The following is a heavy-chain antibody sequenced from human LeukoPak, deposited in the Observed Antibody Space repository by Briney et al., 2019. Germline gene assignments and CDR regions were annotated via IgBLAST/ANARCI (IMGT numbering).Heavy chain of an antibody. D-gene: IGHD1-26*01. CDR2: ISAYNGNT. CDR3: ARDRYSGSRTFDY. V-gene: IGHV1-18*01. Sequence: ASVKVSCKASGGTFISYAISWVRQAPGQGLEWMGWISAYNGNTNYAQKLQGRVTMTTDTSTSTAYMELRSLRSDDTAVYYCARDRYSGSRTFDYWGQGTLVTVSS. J-gene: IGHJ4*02. CDR1: GGTFISYA.